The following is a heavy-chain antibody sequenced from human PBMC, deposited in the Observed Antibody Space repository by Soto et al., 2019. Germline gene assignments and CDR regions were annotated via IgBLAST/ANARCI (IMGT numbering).Heavy chain of an antibody. D-gene: IGHD1-1*01. V-gene: IGHV4-34*01. CDR2: INESGST. CDR1: GQNFSGHS. CDR3: ARGSGIVALPGELEDVNYDY. J-gene: IGHJ4*02. Sequence: PSETLSLTCAVYGQNFSGHSWAWIRQNPGKGLEWIGEINESGSTYYNPSLKSRVTISTDTSKNQFSLKLSSVSAAGTAAYFCARGSGIVALPGELEDVNYDYWGQGTLVTVSS.